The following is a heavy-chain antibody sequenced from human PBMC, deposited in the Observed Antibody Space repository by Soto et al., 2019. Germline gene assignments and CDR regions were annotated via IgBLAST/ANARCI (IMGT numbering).Heavy chain of an antibody. CDR2: IKRDGSEK. V-gene: IGHV3-7*01. CDR3: ARDGVSSTEYTWNYGTYFDY. CDR1: GLTLSNHW. Sequence: GXSLRLSCTVSGLTLSNHWLTWFRQAPVKGLEWVANIKRDGSEKSYVDSVKGRFTISRDTAKTSLYLQMNSLRAEDTAVYYCARDGVSSTEYTWNYGTYFDYWGQGALVTVSS. J-gene: IGHJ4*02. D-gene: IGHD1-7*01.